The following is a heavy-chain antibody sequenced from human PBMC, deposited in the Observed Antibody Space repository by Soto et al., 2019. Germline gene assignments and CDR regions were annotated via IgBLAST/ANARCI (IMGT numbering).Heavy chain of an antibody. CDR1: GDTFTDYY. CDR3: GRGGHVVVVTAALDY. D-gene: IGHD2-21*02. CDR2: VNPSGGHT. J-gene: IGHJ4*02. V-gene: IGHV1-46*01. Sequence: QVQLMQSGAEVKKPGASVKVSCKASGDTFTDYYIHWVRQAPGQGLEWMGTVNPSGGHTTYAQHFLGKVTMTRDTSTSTPQMEVTSLTSYDPAIYYCGRGGHVVVVTAALDYWGQGTLVTVSS.